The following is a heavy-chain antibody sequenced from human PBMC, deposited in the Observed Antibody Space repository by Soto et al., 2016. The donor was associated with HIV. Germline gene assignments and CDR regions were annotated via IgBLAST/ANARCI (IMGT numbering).Heavy chain of an antibody. J-gene: IGHJ4*01. CDR1: GYSVSSDYY. CDR2: LYRSGRT. CDR3: AMDTSAWFRFDY. D-gene: IGHD3-22*01. Sequence: QIQLQESGPGLVKPSEAQSLTCDVSGYSVSSDYYWGWIRQPPGKGLEWIGTLYRSGRTYYNPSLKSRVSISIDTSKNQFSLKLSSVTAADTAVYYCAMDTSAWFRFDYWGHGTLVSVSS. V-gene: IGHV4-38-2*01.